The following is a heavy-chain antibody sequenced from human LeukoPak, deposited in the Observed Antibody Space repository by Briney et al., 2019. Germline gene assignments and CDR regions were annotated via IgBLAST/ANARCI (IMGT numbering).Heavy chain of an antibody. J-gene: IGHJ4*02. D-gene: IGHD5-24*01. CDR2: VNGVGTDK. V-gene: IGHV3-74*01. CDR1: GFTFSRHY. Sequence: GGSLRLSCAASGFTFSRHYMHWVRQAPGKGLVWVSRVNGVGTDKIYADSVKGRFTISRDNAKNTLYLQMNSLRVEDTAMYYCAKDARWLQLNFDYWGQGTLVTVSS. CDR3: AKDARWLQLNFDY.